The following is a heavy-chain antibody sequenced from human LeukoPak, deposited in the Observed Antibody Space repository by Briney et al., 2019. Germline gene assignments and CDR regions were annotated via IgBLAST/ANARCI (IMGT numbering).Heavy chain of an antibody. CDR2: IYPGDSDT. Sequence: GESLKISCKGSGYSFTSYWIGWVRQMPGKGLEWMGIIYPGDSDTRYSPSFQGQVTISADKSISTAYLQWSSLKASDTAMYYCASNYYDSSGYLDPHAFDIWGQGTTVTVSS. CDR3: ASNYYDSSGYLDPHAFDI. CDR1: GYSFTSYW. J-gene: IGHJ3*02. D-gene: IGHD3-22*01. V-gene: IGHV5-51*01.